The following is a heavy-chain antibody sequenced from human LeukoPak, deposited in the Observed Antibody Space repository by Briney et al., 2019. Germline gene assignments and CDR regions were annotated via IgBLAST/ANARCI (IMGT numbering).Heavy chain of an antibody. CDR3: TTLGHIS. D-gene: IGHD2-21*01. CDR1: GFTFSNAW. Sequence: PGGSLRPSCAASGFTFSNAWMSWVRQAPGKGLEWVARIKSKTDGGTTDYAAPVKGRSTISRDDSKNTLYLQMNSLKTEDTAVYYCTTLGHISWGQGILVTVSS. J-gene: IGHJ4*02. V-gene: IGHV3-15*01. CDR2: IKSKTDGGTT.